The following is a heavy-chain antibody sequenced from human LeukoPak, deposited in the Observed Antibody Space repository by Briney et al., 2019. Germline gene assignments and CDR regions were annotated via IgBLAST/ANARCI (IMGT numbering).Heavy chain of an antibody. Sequence: SETLSLTCAVSGGSISSSNWWSWVRQPPGKGLEWIGQIYHSGSTNYNPSLKSRVTISVDKSKNQFSLKLSSVIAADTAVYYCARHVGSSWPDLGYYFDYWGQGTLVTVSS. CDR3: ARHVGSSWPDLGYYFDY. CDR2: IYHSGST. V-gene: IGHV4-4*02. J-gene: IGHJ4*02. CDR1: GGSISSSNW. D-gene: IGHD6-13*01.